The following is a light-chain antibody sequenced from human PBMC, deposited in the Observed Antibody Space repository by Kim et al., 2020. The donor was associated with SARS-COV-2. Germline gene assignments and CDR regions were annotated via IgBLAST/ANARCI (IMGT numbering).Light chain of an antibody. CDR3: QVWNSSSDHPV. Sequence: YELTQPPSVSVAPGKTATITCGGNNIGSKSVHWYQQKPGQAPVPVIYYDSDRPSGIPERFSGSNSGNTATLTTSRVEAGDEADYYCQVWNSSSDHPVFG. J-gene: IGLJ2*01. CDR1: NIGSKS. CDR2: YDS. V-gene: IGLV3-21*04.